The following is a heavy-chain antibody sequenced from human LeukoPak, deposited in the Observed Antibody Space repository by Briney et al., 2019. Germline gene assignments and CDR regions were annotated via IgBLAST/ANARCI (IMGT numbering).Heavy chain of an antibody. J-gene: IGHJ3*02. CDR3: ARVDPGAVLNAFDI. CDR2: IRYDGSNK. Sequence: GGSLRLSCAASGFTFSSYGMHWVRQAPGKGLEWVAFIRYDGSNKYYADSVKGRFTISRDNSKNTLYLQMNSLRSDDTAVYYCARVDPGAVLNAFDIWGQGTMVTVSS. CDR1: GFTFSSYG. V-gene: IGHV3-30*02. D-gene: IGHD4/OR15-4a*01.